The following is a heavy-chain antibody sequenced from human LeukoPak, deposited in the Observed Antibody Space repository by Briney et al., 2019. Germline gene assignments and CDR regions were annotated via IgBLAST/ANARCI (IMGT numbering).Heavy chain of an antibody. CDR3: ARGGTYYYGSGVSFDY. CDR1: GGSFSDYS. Sequence: TSETLSLTCAVYGGSFSDYSWSWLRQPPGKGLEWIGEINHSGSTNYNPSLKSRVTISVDTSKNQFSLKLSSVTAADTAVYYCARGGTYYYGSGVSFDYWGQGTLVTVSS. J-gene: IGHJ4*02. CDR2: INHSGST. D-gene: IGHD3-10*01. V-gene: IGHV4-34*01.